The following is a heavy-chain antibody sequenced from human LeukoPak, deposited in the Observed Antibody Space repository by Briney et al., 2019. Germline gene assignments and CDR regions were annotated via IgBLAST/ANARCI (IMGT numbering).Heavy chain of an antibody. Sequence: ASVKVSCKASGYTFTDYYIHWVRQAPGQGLEWMGWINPNTGGTNYAQKFRGRVTVTRDTSTSTAYMELSRLRSDDTAVYYCARGELELRGYYYYYYMDVWGKGTTVTVSS. CDR1: GYTFTDYY. D-gene: IGHD1-7*01. CDR3: ARGELELRGYYYYYYMDV. CDR2: INPNTGGT. V-gene: IGHV1-2*02. J-gene: IGHJ6*03.